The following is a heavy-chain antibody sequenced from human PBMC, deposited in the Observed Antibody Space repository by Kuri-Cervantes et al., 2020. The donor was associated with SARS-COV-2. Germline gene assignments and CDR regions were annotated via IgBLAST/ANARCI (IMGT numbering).Heavy chain of an antibody. D-gene: IGHD3-22*01. CDR2: IYYSGST. V-gene: IGHV4-61*01. J-gene: IGHJ3*02. Sequence: SETLSLTCTVPGGSVSSGSYYWSWIRQPPGKGLEWIGYIYYSGSTNYNPSLKSRVTISVDTSKNQFPLKLSSVTAADTAVYYCARYTRAMIVVVTGARAFDIWGQGTMVTVSS. CDR1: GGSVSSGSYY. CDR3: ARYTRAMIVVVTGARAFDI.